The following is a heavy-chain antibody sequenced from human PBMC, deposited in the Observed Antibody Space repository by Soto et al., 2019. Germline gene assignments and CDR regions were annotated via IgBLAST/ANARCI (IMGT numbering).Heavy chain of an antibody. J-gene: IGHJ4*02. V-gene: IGHV3-33*01. CDR3: VREEVDHYGSRNYDK. CDR2: IWYDGSNK. D-gene: IGHD3-10*01. Sequence: QVQLVESGGGVVQPGRSLRLSCAASGFSFSSYGMHWVRQAPGKGLEWVAVIWYDGSNKYYADSVKGRFTVSRDNSKNTLYLQLSSLRADDTAVYYCVREEVDHYGSRNYDKWGQGTLVTVSP. CDR1: GFSFSSYG.